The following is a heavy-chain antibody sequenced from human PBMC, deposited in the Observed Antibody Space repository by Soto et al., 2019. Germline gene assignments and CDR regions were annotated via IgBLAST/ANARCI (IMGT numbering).Heavy chain of an antibody. CDR2: ISGSGGST. V-gene: IGHV3-23*01. CDR3: ARRRYCSGGSCLDY. D-gene: IGHD2-15*01. CDR1: GFTFSSYA. Sequence: GGSLRLSCAASGFTFSSYAMSWVRQAPGKGLEWVSAISGSGGSTYYNPSLKSRVTISVDTSKNQFSLKLSSVTAADTAVYYCARRRYCSGGSCLDYWGQGTLVTVSS. J-gene: IGHJ4*02.